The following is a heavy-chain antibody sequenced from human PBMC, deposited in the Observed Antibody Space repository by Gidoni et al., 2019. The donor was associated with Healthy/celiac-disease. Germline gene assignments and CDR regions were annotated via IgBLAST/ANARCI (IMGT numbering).Heavy chain of an antibody. CDR3: ASDGSDYDFWSGYSPPDY. Sequence: EVQLVESGGGLVKPGGSLSLSCEASGFTFISYSMNWVRQATGKGLAWVSSISSSIRYIDYADSVKGRFTIYRDNAKNSLYLQMNSLRAEDTAVYYCASDGSDYDFWSGYSPPDYWGQGTLVTVSS. D-gene: IGHD3-3*01. V-gene: IGHV3-21*01. CDR2: ISSSIRYI. J-gene: IGHJ4*02. CDR1: GFTFISYS.